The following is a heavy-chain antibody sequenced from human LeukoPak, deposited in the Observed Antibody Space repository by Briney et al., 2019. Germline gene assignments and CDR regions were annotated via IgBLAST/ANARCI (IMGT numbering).Heavy chain of an antibody. J-gene: IGHJ2*01. D-gene: IGHD1-14*01. CDR1: GGPIYNNY. Sequence: SETLSLTCTVSGGPIYNNYWTWIRQPPGKGLEWIGYVYSNGNTNYSPSLKSRVTMSIETSRSQFSLTVTSVTAADTAVYYCASGTFDGPLYGTYWYFHFWGRGTLVTVSS. CDR3: ASGTFDGPLYGTYWYFHF. V-gene: IGHV4-59*01. CDR2: VYSNGNT.